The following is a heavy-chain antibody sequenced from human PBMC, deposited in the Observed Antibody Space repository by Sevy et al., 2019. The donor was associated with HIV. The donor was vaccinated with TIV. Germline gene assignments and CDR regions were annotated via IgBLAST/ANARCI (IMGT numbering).Heavy chain of an antibody. Sequence: GGSLRLSCAASGFTFSSYAMSWVRQAPGKGLEWVSAISGSGGSTYYAHSVKGRFTISRDNSKNPLYLQMNSLRAEDKAVYYCAKVKEVATNRGFDYWGQGTLVTVSS. CDR3: AKVKEVATNRGFDY. D-gene: IGHD5-12*01. V-gene: IGHV3-23*01. J-gene: IGHJ4*02. CDR1: GFTFSSYA. CDR2: ISGSGGST.